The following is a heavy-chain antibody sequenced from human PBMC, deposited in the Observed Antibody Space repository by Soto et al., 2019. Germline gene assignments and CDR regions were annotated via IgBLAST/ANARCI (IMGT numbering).Heavy chain of an antibody. CDR2: IRSKAYGGTT. Sequence: HPGGSLRLSCTASGFTFGDYAMSWFRQAPGKGLEWVGFIRSKAYGGTTEYAASVKGRFTISRDDSKSIAYLQMNSLKTEDTAVYYCTTIAVAGYTPDLYYYYGMDVWGQGTTVTVSS. CDR1: GFTFGDYA. V-gene: IGHV3-49*03. CDR3: TTIAVAGYTPDLYYYYGMDV. J-gene: IGHJ6*02. D-gene: IGHD6-19*01.